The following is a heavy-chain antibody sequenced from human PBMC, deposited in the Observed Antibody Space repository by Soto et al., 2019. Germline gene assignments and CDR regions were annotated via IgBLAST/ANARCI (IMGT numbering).Heavy chain of an antibody. J-gene: IGHJ6*02. D-gene: IGHD6-13*01. CDR3: ARDQQLDTTYSYYGMDV. CDR2: ISYDGSNK. Sequence: GGSLRLSCAASGFTFSSYAMHWVRQAPGKGLEWVAVISYDGSNKYYADSVKGRFTISRDNSKNTLYLQMNSLRAEDTAVYYCARDQQLDTTYSYYGMDVWGQGTTVTVSS. CDR1: GFTFSSYA. V-gene: IGHV3-30-3*01.